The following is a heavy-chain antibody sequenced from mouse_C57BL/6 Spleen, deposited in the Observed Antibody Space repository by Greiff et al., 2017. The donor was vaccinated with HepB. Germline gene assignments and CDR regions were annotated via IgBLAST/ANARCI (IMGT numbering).Heavy chain of an antibody. V-gene: IGHV1-39*01. Sequence: VQLQQSGPELVKPGASVKISCKASGYSFTDYNMNWVKQSNGKSLEWIGVINPNYGTTSYNQKFKGKATLTVDQSSSTAYMQLNSLTSEDSAVYYCARSREYGNDYDEGYAMDYWGQGTSVTVSS. J-gene: IGHJ4*01. CDR3: ARSREYGNDYDEGYAMDY. CDR1: GYSFTDYN. CDR2: INPNYGTT. D-gene: IGHD2-4*01.